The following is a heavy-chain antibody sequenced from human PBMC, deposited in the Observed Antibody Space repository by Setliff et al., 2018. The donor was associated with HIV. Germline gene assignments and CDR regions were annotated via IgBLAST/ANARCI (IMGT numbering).Heavy chain of an antibody. J-gene: IGHJ3*02. Sequence: SETLSLTCTVSSGSINRGDYYCTWIRQSPGKGLEFIGYIFYNGNTYYNPSLRSRVAISIDTSKNQFSLTLRSVTAADTAVYYCARASTASAMVQDVPAIWGQGTMVTVSS. V-gene: IGHV4-30-4*08. CDR3: ARASTASAMVQDVPAI. CDR2: IFYNGNT. CDR1: SGSINRGDYY. D-gene: IGHD5-18*01.